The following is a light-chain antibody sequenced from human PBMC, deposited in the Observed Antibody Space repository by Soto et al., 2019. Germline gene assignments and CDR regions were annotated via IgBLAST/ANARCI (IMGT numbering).Light chain of an antibody. Sequence: AIRRTQSPSSLSASTGDRVTIACRASQGIINDLAWYQQKPGKAPKLLIYAASTLQSGVPSRFSGSGSGTDFTLTISCLQPEDFTTYYCQQYYSYPRTFGQGTRVEIK. J-gene: IGKJ1*01. V-gene: IGKV1-8*01. CDR2: AAS. CDR3: QQYYSYPRT. CDR1: QGIIND.